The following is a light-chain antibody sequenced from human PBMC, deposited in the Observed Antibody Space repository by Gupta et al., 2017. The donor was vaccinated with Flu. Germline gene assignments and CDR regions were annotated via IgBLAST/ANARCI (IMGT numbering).Light chain of an antibody. CDR3: QQYGSSPSP. V-gene: IGKV3-20*01. Sequence: EIVLTQSPGTLSLSPGERATLSCRASQIVSSSYLAWYQQKPGQAPRLLIYGASSRATGVPDRFSGSGSGTDFTLTISRLEPEDFAVYYCQQYGSSPSPFGQGTRLEIK. CDR1: QIVSSSY. CDR2: GAS. J-gene: IGKJ5*01.